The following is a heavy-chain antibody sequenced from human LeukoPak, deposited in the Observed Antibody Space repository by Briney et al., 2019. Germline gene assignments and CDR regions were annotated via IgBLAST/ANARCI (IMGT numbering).Heavy chain of an antibody. V-gene: IGHV1-46*01. CDR3: ARVLRFLREGAVDP. J-gene: IGHJ5*02. Sequence: ASVKVSCKASGYTFTSYYIHWVRQAPGQGLEWMGIINPSGGSTNYAQDFQGRVTMTRNTSISTAYMELSSLRSEDTAVYYCARVLRFLREGAVDPWGQGTLVTVSS. CDR1: GYTFTSYY. CDR2: INPSGGST. D-gene: IGHD3-3*01.